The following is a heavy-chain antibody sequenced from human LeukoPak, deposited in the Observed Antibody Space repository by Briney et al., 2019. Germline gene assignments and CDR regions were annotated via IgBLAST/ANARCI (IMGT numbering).Heavy chain of an antibody. V-gene: IGHV3-30*02. Sequence: GGSLRLSCAASGFTLSRYVIHWVRQAPGKGLEWASFIRYDGNNRYYADSMKGRLTISRDNSKNTVYLQMDSLRAEDTAVYYCAKDTKNYYDATGYDGDPYYYMDVWGKGTTVIVSS. J-gene: IGHJ6*03. CDR2: IRYDGNNR. CDR1: GFTLSRYV. CDR3: AKDTKNYYDATGYDGDPYYYMDV. D-gene: IGHD3-22*01.